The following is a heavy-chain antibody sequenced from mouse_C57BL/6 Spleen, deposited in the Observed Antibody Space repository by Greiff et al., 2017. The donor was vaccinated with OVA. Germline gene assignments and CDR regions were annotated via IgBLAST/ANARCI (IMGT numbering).Heavy chain of an antibody. CDR3: TPFYMDY. CDR2: IRNKANNHET. V-gene: IGHV6-6*01. CDR1: GFTFSDAW. J-gene: IGHJ2*01. Sequence: EVKLQESGGGLVQPGGSMKLSCAASGFTFSDAWMDWVRQSPVKGLEWVAEIRNKANNHETYYAEPVKGRFTISRDETKSSVYLQMDSLRAIDAGIYYCTPFYMDYWGQGTTLTVSS.